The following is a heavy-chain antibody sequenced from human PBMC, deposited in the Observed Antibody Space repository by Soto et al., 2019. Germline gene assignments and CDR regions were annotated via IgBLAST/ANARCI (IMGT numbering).Heavy chain of an antibody. CDR3: ARYAFLRYFDWLSP. CDR2: IYYSGST. CDR1: GGSISSGGYY. V-gene: IGHV4-31*03. J-gene: IGHJ5*02. D-gene: IGHD3-9*01. Sequence: SETLSLTCTVSGGSISSGGYYWNWIRQHPGKGLEWIGYIYYSGSTYYNPSLKSRVTISVDTSKNQFSLKLSSVTAADTAVYYCARYAFLRYFDWLSPWGQGTLVTVSS.